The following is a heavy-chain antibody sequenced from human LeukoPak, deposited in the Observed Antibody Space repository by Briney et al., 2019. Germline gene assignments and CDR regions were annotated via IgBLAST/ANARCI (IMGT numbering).Heavy chain of an antibody. CDR2: IYPGDSNT. Sequence: GESLKISCKGSGYSFTSYWIGWVRQMPGKGLEWMGVIYPGDSNTRYSPSFQGQVTISADKSITTAYLHWSSLKASDTAMYYCARRGYGDSIDYWGQGTLVTVSS. V-gene: IGHV5-51*01. D-gene: IGHD4-17*01. CDR1: GYSFTSYW. CDR3: ARRGYGDSIDY. J-gene: IGHJ4*02.